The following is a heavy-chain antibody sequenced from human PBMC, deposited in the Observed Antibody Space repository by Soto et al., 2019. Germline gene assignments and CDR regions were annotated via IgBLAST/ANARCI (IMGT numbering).Heavy chain of an antibody. Sequence: PGGSLRLSCAASGGTFDDYAMHWVLQAPGKGLEWVSGISWNSGSIGYADSVKGRFTISRDNAKNSLYLQMNSLRAEDTALYYCAKDRGFRNFDWLLYYYGMDVWGQGTTVTVSS. J-gene: IGHJ6*02. CDR1: GGTFDDYA. CDR2: ISWNSGSI. CDR3: AKDRGFRNFDWLLYYYGMDV. D-gene: IGHD3-9*01. V-gene: IGHV3-9*01.